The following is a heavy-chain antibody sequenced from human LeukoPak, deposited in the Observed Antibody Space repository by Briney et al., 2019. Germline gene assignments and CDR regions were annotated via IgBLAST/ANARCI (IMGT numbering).Heavy chain of an antibody. CDR2: IYTSGST. Sequence: KPSETLSLTCTVSGGSISSYYWSWIRQPAGKGLEWIGRIYTSGSTNYNPSLKSRVTMSVDTSKNQFSLKLSSVTAADTAVYYCARENRRDWNGYYYYYGMDVWGQGTTVTVSS. V-gene: IGHV4-4*07. D-gene: IGHD1-1*01. CDR3: ARENRRDWNGYYYYYGMDV. CDR1: GGSISSYY. J-gene: IGHJ6*02.